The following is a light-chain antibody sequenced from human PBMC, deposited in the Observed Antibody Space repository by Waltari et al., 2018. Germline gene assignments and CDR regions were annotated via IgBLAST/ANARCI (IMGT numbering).Light chain of an antibody. J-gene: IGLJ3*02. CDR3: CSYAGSYTWV. V-gene: IGLV2-11*01. CDR2: DVT. Sequence: SALTQPRSVSGSPGQSVTISCTGTTNDLGSYNYVSWYQQHPGKAPKLIILDVTKRPSGVPYRLSGSKSGNTASLTISGLRAEDEAEYYCCSYAGSYTWVFGGGTKLTVV. CDR1: TNDLGSYNY.